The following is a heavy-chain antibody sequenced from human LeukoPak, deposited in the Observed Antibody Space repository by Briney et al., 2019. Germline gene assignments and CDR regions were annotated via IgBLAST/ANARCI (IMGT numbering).Heavy chain of an antibody. CDR1: GFTSSSYW. Sequence: PGGSLRLSCAASGFTSSSYWMSWVRQAPGKGLEGVANIQQGGSAKYYMDSVKGRFTISRDDAKSSLYLQMNSLRVEDTAVYYCARDNMVREICFDYWGQGILVTVSS. V-gene: IGHV3-7*03. D-gene: IGHD3-10*01. J-gene: IGHJ4*02. CDR2: IQQGGSAK. CDR3: ARDNMVREICFDY.